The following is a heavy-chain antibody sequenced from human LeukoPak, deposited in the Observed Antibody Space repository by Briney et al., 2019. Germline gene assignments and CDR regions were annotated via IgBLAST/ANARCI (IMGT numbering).Heavy chain of an antibody. CDR1: GYSINNYW. J-gene: IGHJ5*02. D-gene: IGHD2-15*01. Sequence: GESLKISCKGSGYSINNYWIGWVRQMPGKGLEWMGIIYPADSDIRYSPSFQGQVTISADNSISTAYLQWSSLKASDTAMYYCARQEYCSGGSCYTWFDPWGQGTLVIVSS. CDR3: ARQEYCSGGSCYTWFDP. CDR2: IYPADSDI. V-gene: IGHV5-51*01.